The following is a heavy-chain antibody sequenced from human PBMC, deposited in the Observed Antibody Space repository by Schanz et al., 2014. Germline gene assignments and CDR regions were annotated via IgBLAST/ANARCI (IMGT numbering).Heavy chain of an antibody. CDR2: ISRDGTTS. V-gene: IGHV3-11*01. CDR1: GFIFNDYY. Sequence: AQVVASGGGLVKPGGSLRLSCAASGFIFNDYYMNWIRQAPGKGLEWLSYISRDGTTSYYADSVKGRFTISRDTENNSLYLEMTSLRGEDTAVYYCARENLNWEAFDIWGQGTVVTVSS. CDR3: ARENLNWEAFDI. D-gene: IGHD7-27*01. J-gene: IGHJ3*02.